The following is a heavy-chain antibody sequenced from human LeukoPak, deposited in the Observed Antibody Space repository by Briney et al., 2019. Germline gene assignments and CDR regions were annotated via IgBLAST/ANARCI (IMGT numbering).Heavy chain of an antibody. Sequence: PGRSLRLSRAASGFTFSSYAMHWVRQAPGKGLEWVAVISYDGSNKYYADSVKGRFTISRDNSKNTLYLQMNSLRAEDTAVYYCARDLVMVRGVTEEAFDIWGQGTMVTVSS. V-gene: IGHV3-30-3*01. CDR2: ISYDGSNK. D-gene: IGHD3-10*01. CDR1: GFTFSSYA. CDR3: ARDLVMVRGVTEEAFDI. J-gene: IGHJ3*02.